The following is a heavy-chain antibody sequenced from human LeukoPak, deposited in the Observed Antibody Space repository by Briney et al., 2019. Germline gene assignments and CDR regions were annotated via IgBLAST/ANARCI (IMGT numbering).Heavy chain of an antibody. CDR2: ITSSSSII. Sequence: PGGSLRLSCAASGFTFSSYSMNWVRQAPGKGLEWVSYITSSSSIIYYSDSVKGRFTISRDDAKNSLYLQMNSLRAEDTAVYYCARDLGGSGSYYISYYYYYMDVWGKGTTVTISS. V-gene: IGHV3-48*01. CDR3: ARDLGGSGSYYISYYYYYMDV. D-gene: IGHD3-10*01. CDR1: GFTFSSYS. J-gene: IGHJ6*03.